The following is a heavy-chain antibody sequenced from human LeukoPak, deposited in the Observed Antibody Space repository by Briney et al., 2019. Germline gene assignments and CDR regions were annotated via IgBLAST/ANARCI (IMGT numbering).Heavy chain of an antibody. Sequence: SETLSLTCSVSGGSISGYYWSWIRQPAGKGLECIGRISSSGSTNYNPSLKSRVTMSVDTSKNQFFPKLSSVTAADTAVYYCARSPRRPHFYSSGSYYYYFDYWGQRTLVTVSS. CDR1: GGSISGYY. D-gene: IGHD3-10*01. V-gene: IGHV4-4*07. CDR2: ISSSGST. CDR3: ARSPRRPHFYSSGSYYYYFDY. J-gene: IGHJ4*02.